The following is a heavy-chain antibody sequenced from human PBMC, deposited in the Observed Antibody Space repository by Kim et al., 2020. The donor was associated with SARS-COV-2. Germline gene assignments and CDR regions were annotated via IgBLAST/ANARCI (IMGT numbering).Heavy chain of an antibody. Sequence: ASVKVSCKASGNIFNRYVMHWVRQAPGQSLEWMGWINAANGNTKYPQKFQGRVTITWDTSARTAYMDLSSLTSEDTAVYYCARGFCNDVNCFNWFDPWGQGTLVTVSS. CDR1: GNIFNRYV. J-gene: IGHJ5*02. CDR3: ARGFCNDVNCFNWFDP. CDR2: INAANGNT. D-gene: IGHD2-15*01. V-gene: IGHV1-3*01.